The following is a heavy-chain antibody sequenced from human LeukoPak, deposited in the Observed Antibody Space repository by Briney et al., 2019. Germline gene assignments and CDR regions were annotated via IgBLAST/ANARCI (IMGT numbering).Heavy chain of an antibody. Sequence: GASVKVSCKASGYTFTSYDINWVRQATGQGLEWMGWMNPNSGNTGYAQKFQGRVTITRNTSIGTAYMELSSLRSEDTAVYYCARVAVRGADFDYWGQGTLVTVSS. J-gene: IGHJ4*02. V-gene: IGHV1-8*03. D-gene: IGHD3-10*01. CDR2: MNPNSGNT. CDR3: ARVAVRGADFDY. CDR1: GYTFTSYD.